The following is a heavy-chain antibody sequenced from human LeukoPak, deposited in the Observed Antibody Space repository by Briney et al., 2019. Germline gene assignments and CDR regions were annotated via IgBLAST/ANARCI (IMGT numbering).Heavy chain of an antibody. D-gene: IGHD6-19*01. CDR1: GDSVSSNTAA. V-gene: IGHV6-1*01. J-gene: IGHJ4*02. CDR2: TYYRSKWYN. CDR3: ARENSRGRFDH. Sequence: SQTLSLTCGISGDSVSSNTAAWNWLRQSASRGLEWLGRTYYRSKWYNNYAVSVKSRITINSDSSKNQVSLQLNSVSPEDTAMYYCARENSRGRFDHWGQGTLVTVSS.